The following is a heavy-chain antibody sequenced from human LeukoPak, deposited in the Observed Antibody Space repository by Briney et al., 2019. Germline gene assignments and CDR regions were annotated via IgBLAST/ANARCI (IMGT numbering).Heavy chain of an antibody. CDR1: GGSISSSSYY. CDR2: IDYSGTT. J-gene: IGHJ4*02. V-gene: IGHV4-39*07. Sequence: PSETLSLTCTVSGGSISSSSYYWVWIRQPPGKGLEWIGTIDYSGTTYYKPSLKSRVTISVDTSKNQFSLKLSSVTAADTAVYYCARARSGKWGFDYWGQGTLVTVSS. CDR3: ARARSGKWGFDY. D-gene: IGHD1-26*01.